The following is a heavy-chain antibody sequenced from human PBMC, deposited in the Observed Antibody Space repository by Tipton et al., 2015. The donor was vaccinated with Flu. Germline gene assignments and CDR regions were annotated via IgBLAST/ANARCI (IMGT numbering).Heavy chain of an antibody. Sequence: SLRLSCAASGFTFSNYAMAWVRQAPGKGLEWVSSVSNSGGYTYYADSVKGRFTISRDNSKNTLFLQMSTLRAEDTAMYFCATDPDAFYYDTWAVDIWGQGTMVTVSS. J-gene: IGHJ3*02. V-gene: IGHV3-23*01. CDR2: VSNSGGYT. CDR1: GFTFSNYA. D-gene: IGHD3-22*01. CDR3: ATDPDAFYYDTWAVDI.